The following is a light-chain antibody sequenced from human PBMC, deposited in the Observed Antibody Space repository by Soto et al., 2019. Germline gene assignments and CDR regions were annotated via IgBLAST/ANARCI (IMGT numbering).Light chain of an antibody. CDR1: NIGSKS. J-gene: IGLJ2*01. CDR3: QVWDSSSDHRVL. CDR2: YDS. V-gene: IGLV3-21*01. Sequence: SYELTQPPSVSVAPGNTARITCGGNNIGSKSVHWYQQKPGQAPVLVIYYDSDRPSGIPERFSGSNSGNTATLTISRVEAGDEADYYCQVWDSSSDHRVLFGGGTKLTVL.